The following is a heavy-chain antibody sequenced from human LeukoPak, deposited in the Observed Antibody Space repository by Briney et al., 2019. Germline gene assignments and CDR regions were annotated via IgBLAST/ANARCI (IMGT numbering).Heavy chain of an antibody. CDR2: IYYSGST. D-gene: IGHD4/OR15-4a*01. Sequence: SETLSLTCTVSGGSISSYYWSWIRQPPGKGLEWIGYIYYSGSTNYNPSLKSRVTISVDTSKNQFSLKLSSVTAADTAVYYCARVLRGPHYFDYWGQGTLVTVSS. CDR1: GGSISSYY. CDR3: ARVLRGPHYFDY. J-gene: IGHJ4*02. V-gene: IGHV4-59*01.